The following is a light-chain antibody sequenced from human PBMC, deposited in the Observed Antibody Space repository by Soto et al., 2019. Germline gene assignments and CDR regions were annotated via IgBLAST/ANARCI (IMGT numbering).Light chain of an antibody. V-gene: IGKV3-15*01. J-gene: IGKJ1*01. CDR1: QSVYSN. Sequence: EIVMTQSPATLSVSPGERATLSCRASQSVYSNLAWYQQKPGQAPRLLIYGASTRATGIPARFSGSGSGTEFTLTISRLQSEDFAVYYCQQYNNWPPWTFGQGTKVEIK. CDR2: GAS. CDR3: QQYNNWPPWT.